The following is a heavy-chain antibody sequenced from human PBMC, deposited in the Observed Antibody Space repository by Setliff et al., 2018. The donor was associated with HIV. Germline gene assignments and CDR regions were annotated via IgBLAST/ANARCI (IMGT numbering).Heavy chain of an antibody. D-gene: IGHD4-17*01. Sequence: ASVMVSCKASGYIFSTYGISWVRQAPGQGLEWMGWISASNGNTHYAQKVQGRVTPTTDTSTNTAYMELRSLRSDDAAVYYCAKTTPQPHYYYYVDVWGKGTTVTVSS. CDR1: GYIFSTYG. J-gene: IGHJ6*03. CDR3: AKTTPQPHYYYYVDV. CDR2: ISASNGNT. V-gene: IGHV1-18*01.